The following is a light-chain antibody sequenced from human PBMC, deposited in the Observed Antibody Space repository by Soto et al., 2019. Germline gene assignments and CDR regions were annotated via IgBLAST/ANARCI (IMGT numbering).Light chain of an antibody. J-gene: IGKJ1*01. CDR2: ASS. CDR1: QTIGTY. V-gene: IGKV1-39*01. CDR3: QQSFNLPRT. Sequence: IQMTQSPYSLSASVGDRITITCRASQTIGTYLNWYQQVPGKAPKLLIYASSSLQTGVPSRFSGSGSGTHFTLIINSLKPEDLGTYYCQQSFNLPRTFGPGNRVETK.